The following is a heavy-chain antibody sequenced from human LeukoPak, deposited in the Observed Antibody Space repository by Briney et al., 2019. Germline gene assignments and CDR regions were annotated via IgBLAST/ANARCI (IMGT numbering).Heavy chain of an antibody. Sequence: GGSLRLSCAASGFTFSSYWMHWVRQAPGKGLVWVASINSDGSSTSYADSVKGRFTISRDNAKNTLYLQMNSLRAEDTAVYYCAKDCMTQRGYYYYYMDVWGKGTTVTISS. CDR3: AKDCMTQRGYYYYYMDV. J-gene: IGHJ6*03. V-gene: IGHV3-74*01. D-gene: IGHD2-8*01. CDR2: INSDGSST. CDR1: GFTFSSYW.